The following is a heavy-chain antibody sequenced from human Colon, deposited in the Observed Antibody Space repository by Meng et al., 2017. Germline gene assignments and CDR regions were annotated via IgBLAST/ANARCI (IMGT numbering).Heavy chain of an antibody. CDR2: ITSSSNYI. CDR3: ARVGTARPFDY. D-gene: IGHD1-1*01. J-gene: IGHJ4*02. CDR1: GFTFSLYA. Sequence: EVQLVESGGGLVKPGESPRVSCEASGFTFSLYAINWVRQAPGEGLEWVASITSSSNYIHYSDSVKGRFTVSRDNARNSSYLQMDSLRAEDTAVYYCARVGTARPFDYWGQGTLVTVSS. V-gene: IGHV3-21*01.